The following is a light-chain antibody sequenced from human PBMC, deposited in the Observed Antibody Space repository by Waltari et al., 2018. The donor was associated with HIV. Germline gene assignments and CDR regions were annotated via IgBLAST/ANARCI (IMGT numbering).Light chain of an antibody. CDR3: MQSTQFPRS. J-gene: IGKJ1*01. Sequence: DVVLTQTPLSSPVTVGQPASISCRSRQSLVHSDGNTYLNWLHQRPGQPPRLLIYQISKRFSGVPDRFSGSGAGTDFTLRISRVEVEDVGVYYCMQSTQFPRSFGQGTKVEIK. V-gene: IGKV2-24*01. CDR1: QSLVHSDGNTY. CDR2: QIS.